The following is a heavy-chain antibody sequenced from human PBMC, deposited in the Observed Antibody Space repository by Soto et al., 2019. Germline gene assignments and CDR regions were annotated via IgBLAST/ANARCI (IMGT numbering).Heavy chain of an antibody. Sequence: QPGGSLRLSCRASGYDFRTYSMNWVRQAPGQGLEWIAYVSLDSDTIQYADSVKGRFTISRDDAENSLYPQMDSLRDEDTATYYCARLYYDYVWGQGTTVTVS. CDR3: ARLYYDYV. J-gene: IGHJ6*02. CDR2: VSLDSDTI. D-gene: IGHD3-3*01. CDR1: GYDFRTYS. V-gene: IGHV3-48*02.